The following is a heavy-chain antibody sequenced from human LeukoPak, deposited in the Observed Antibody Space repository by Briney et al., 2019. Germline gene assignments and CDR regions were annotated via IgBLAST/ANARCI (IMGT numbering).Heavy chain of an antibody. D-gene: IGHD5-12*01. V-gene: IGHV4-59*01. CDR3: ARGGGYASPIGY. CDR2: IYHSGST. CDR1: GGSISTYY. Sequence: SETLSLTCTLSGGSISTYYWSWIRELLGRGLERIGYIYHSGSTNYNPSLKSRVTISVDTSKNQFSLKLSSVTAADTAVYYCARGGGYASPIGYWGQGALVTVSS. J-gene: IGHJ4*02.